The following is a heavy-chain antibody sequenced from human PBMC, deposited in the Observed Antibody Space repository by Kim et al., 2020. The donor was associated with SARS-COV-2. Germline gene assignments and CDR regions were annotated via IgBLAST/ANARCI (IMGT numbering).Heavy chain of an antibody. J-gene: IGHJ5*02. D-gene: IGHD2-2*02. CDR1: GGSFSGYY. V-gene: IGHV4-34*01. Sequence: SETLSLTCAVYGGSFSGYYWSWIRQPPGKGLEWIGEINHSGSTNYNPSLKSRVTISVDTSKNQFSLKLSSVTAADTAVYYCARGGPGYCSSTSCYKWFDPWGQGTLVTVSS. CDR2: INHSGST. CDR3: ARGGPGYCSSTSCYKWFDP.